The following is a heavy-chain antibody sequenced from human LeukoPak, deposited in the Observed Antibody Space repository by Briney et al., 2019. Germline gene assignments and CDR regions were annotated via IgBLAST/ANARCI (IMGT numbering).Heavy chain of an antibody. CDR3: ARGHYEFGELANWFDP. J-gene: IGHJ5*02. CDR2: IYYSGST. V-gene: IGHV4-59*12. Sequence: KPSETLSLTCTVSGGSISSYYWSWIRQPPGKGLEWIGYIYYSGSTNYNPSLKSRVTISADTSKNQFSLKLSSVTAADTAVYYCARGHYEFGELANWFDPWGQGTLVTVSS. D-gene: IGHD3-10*01. CDR1: GGSISSYY.